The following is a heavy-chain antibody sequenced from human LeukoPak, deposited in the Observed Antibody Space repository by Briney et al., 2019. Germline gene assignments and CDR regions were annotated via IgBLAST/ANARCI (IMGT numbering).Heavy chain of an antibody. CDR3: ARGSGLYVDIVATINYYYYYYMDV. J-gene: IGHJ6*03. V-gene: IGHV3-48*03. CDR2: ISSSGSTI. CDR1: GFTFSSYE. D-gene: IGHD5-12*01. Sequence: QPGGSLRLSCAASGFTFSSYEMNWVRQAPGKGLEWVSYISSSGSTIYYADSVKGRFTISRDNAKNSLYLQMNSLRAEDTAVYYCARGSGLYVDIVATINYYYYYYMDVWGKGTTVTVSS.